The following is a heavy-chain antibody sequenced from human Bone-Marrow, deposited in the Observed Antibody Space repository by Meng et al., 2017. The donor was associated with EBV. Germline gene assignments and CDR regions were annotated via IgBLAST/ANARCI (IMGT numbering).Heavy chain of an antibody. V-gene: IGHV1-18*01. Sequence: QVQMGGSGAEVTKPGASVKVSCKASGYTFGSFGISWVRQAPGQGPEWMGWISAYNGDTKYAQKFQGRVTVTTDTSTSTAYMELRSLRRDDTAVYYCARGMRNFNFWGQGTLVTVSS. CDR3: ARGMRNFNF. CDR2: ISAYNGDT. CDR1: GYTFGSFG. J-gene: IGHJ4*02.